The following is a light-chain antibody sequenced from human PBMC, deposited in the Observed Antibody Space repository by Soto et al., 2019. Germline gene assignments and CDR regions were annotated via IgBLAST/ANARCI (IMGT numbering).Light chain of an antibody. CDR1: QSVRSN. CDR3: QQYGSSPIT. Sequence: IVLTQSPGTLSVSPGERATLSCRASQSVRSNLAWFQQKPGQAPRLLIYGASTRAPGIPDRFSGSGSGTEFTLTISSLQSEDFAVYYCQQYGSSPITFGQGTRLEIK. V-gene: IGKV3D-15*02. J-gene: IGKJ5*01. CDR2: GAS.